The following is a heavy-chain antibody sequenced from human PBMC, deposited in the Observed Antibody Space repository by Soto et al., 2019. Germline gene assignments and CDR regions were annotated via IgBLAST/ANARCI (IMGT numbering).Heavy chain of an antibody. D-gene: IGHD6-6*01. CDR2: INTNTGNP. CDR1: GYTFTSYA. Sequence: ASVKVSCKXSGYTFTSYAMNWVRQAPGQGLEWMGWINTNTGNPTYAQGFTGRFVFSLDTSVSTAYLQICSLKAEDTAVYYCARDLGGSSAQRNYYYYGMDVWGQGTTVTVSS. V-gene: IGHV7-4-1*01. CDR3: ARDLGGSSAQRNYYYYGMDV. J-gene: IGHJ6*02.